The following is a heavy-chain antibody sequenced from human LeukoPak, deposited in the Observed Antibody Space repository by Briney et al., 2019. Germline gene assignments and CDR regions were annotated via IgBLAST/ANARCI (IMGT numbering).Heavy chain of an antibody. J-gene: IGHJ6*02. Sequence: ASVKVSCKASGYTFTGYYIHWVRQAPGQGLEWMGWINPNSGGTNYAQKFQGRVTMTRDTSISTAYMELSRLRSDDTAVYYCARGVARDSPYSNKYYYYYGMDVWGQGTTVTVSS. CDR1: GYTFTGYY. CDR2: INPNSGGT. V-gene: IGHV1-2*02. D-gene: IGHD4-11*01. CDR3: ARGVARDSPYSNKYYYYYGMDV.